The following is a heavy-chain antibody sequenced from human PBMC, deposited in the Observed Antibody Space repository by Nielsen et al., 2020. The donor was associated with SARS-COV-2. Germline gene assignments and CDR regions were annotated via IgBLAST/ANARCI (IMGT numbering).Heavy chain of an antibody. D-gene: IGHD2-15*01. CDR3: ARAVAVLATEYYFDY. CDR2: INPNSGGT. V-gene: IGHV1-2*06. J-gene: IGHJ4*02. Sequence: ASVKVSCKASGYTFTGYYMHWVRQAPGQGLEWMGRINPNSGGTNYAQKFQGRVTMTRDTSISTAYMELSRLRSEDTAVYYCARAVAVLATEYYFDYWGQGTLVTVSS. CDR1: GYTFTGYY.